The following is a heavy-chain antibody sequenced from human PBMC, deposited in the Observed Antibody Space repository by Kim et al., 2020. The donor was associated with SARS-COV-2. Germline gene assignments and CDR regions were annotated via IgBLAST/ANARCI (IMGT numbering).Heavy chain of an antibody. Sequence: GGSLRLSCAASGFTFSSYVMHWVRQAPGKGLEWVAVIRYDGSNKYYADSVKGRFTISRDNSKNTLYLQMNSLRAEDTAVYYCARFGNYYYYGRDVWGQGTTVTVSS. D-gene: IGHD3-16*01. CDR2: IRYDGSNK. V-gene: IGHV3-33*01. CDR3: ARFGNYYYYGRDV. CDR1: GFTFSSYV. J-gene: IGHJ6*02.